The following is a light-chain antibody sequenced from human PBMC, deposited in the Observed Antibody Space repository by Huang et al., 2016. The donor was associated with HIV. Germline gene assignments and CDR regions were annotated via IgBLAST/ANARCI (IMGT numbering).Light chain of an antibody. CDR1: QSVSSSY. Sequence: EIVLTQSPGTLSLSPGERATLSCRASQSVSSSYFAWYQQKPGQAPRLLIYGASSRATVIPDRFSGSGSGTDFTLTISRLEPEDFAVYYCQQYGSSLYTFGQGTKLEIK. J-gene: IGKJ2*01. CDR3: QQYGSSLYT. CDR2: GAS. V-gene: IGKV3-20*01.